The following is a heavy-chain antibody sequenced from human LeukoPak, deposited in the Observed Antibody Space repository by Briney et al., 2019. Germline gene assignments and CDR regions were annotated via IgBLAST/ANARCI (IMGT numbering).Heavy chain of an antibody. V-gene: IGHV3-48*02. D-gene: IGHD2-15*01. CDR1: GFTFSTYG. Sequence: GGSLRLSCAASGFTFSTYGMHWVRQAPGKGLEWVSYISSSGSTIYYADSVKGRFTISRDNSKNTLYLQMNTLRDEDTAVYYCAKWGYVGYYYYMDVWGKGTTITISS. J-gene: IGHJ6*03. CDR2: ISSSGSTI. CDR3: AKWGYVGYYYYMDV.